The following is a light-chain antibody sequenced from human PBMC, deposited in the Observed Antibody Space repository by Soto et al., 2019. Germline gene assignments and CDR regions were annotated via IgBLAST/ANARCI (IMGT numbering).Light chain of an antibody. CDR2: DAT. CDR3: QQYNRLIT. J-gene: IGKJ5*01. V-gene: IGKV1-5*01. Sequence: DIQMTQSPSILSASVGDSVTITRRASQPIDSWVAWYQQKPGKAPKLLVYDATSLESGVSSRFSGSGYGTDFTLSINNLQPDDFATYYCQQYNRLITFGQGTLLEIK. CDR1: QPIDSW.